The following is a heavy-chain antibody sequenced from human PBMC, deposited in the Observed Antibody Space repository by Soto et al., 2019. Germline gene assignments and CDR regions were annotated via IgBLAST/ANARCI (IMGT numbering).Heavy chain of an antibody. Sequence: SETLSLTCTVSGGSISSSSYFWGWIRQPPGKGLEWIGSIYYSGSTYYNPSLKSRVTVSVDTSKNQFSLKLSSVTAADTAVYYGARHPSDFCFDPWGQGTLVTVSS. CDR2: IYYSGST. D-gene: IGHD2-21*02. CDR1: GGSISSSSYF. CDR3: ARHPSDFCFDP. V-gene: IGHV4-39*01. J-gene: IGHJ5*02.